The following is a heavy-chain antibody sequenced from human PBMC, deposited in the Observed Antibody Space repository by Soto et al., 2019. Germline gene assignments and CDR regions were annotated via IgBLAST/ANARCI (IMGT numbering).Heavy chain of an antibody. CDR3: ARYCSSTSCYATWFDP. Sequence: QVQLVQSGAEVKKPGASVKVSCKASGYTFTSYGISWVRQAPGQGLEWMGWISAYNGNTNYVQKLQGRVTMTTDTSTSTGYMKLRSLRSDDTAVYYCARYCSSTSCYATWFDPWGQGTLVTVSS. CDR1: GYTFTSYG. J-gene: IGHJ5*02. D-gene: IGHD2-2*01. V-gene: IGHV1-18*01. CDR2: ISAYNGNT.